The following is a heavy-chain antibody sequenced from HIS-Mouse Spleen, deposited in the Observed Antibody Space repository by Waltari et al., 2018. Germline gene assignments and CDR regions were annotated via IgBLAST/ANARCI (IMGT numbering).Heavy chain of an antibody. CDR3: ARAGNSYYYDSSGYYGDAFDI. CDR2: ISAYNGNT. V-gene: IGHV1-18*01. J-gene: IGHJ3*02. CDR1: GYTFTSYG. Sequence: QVQLVQSGAEVKKPGASVKVSCKASGYTFTSYGISWVRQAPGTGLEWMGWISAYNGNTNYAQKIQGRVTMTTDTSTSTAYMELRSLRSDDTAVYYCARAGNSYYYDSSGYYGDAFDIWGQGTMVTVSS. D-gene: IGHD3-22*01.